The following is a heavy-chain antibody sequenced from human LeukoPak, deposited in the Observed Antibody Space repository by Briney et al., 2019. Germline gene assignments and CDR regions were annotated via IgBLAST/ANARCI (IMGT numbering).Heavy chain of an antibody. CDR2: IYYSGST. Sequence: SETLSLTCTVSGGSISSGGYYWSWIRQHPGKGLEWIGYIYYSGSTYYNPSLKSRVTISVDTSKNQFSLKLSSVTAADTAVYYCARVKRSSIVVVPAAPYYFDYWGQGTLVTVSS. CDR1: GGSISSGGYY. V-gene: IGHV4-31*03. CDR3: ARVKRSSIVVVPAAPYYFDY. J-gene: IGHJ4*02. D-gene: IGHD2-2*01.